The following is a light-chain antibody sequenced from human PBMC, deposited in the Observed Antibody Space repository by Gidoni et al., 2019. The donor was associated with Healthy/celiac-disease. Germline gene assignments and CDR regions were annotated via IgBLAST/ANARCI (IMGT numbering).Light chain of an antibody. J-gene: IGKJ2*01. Sequence: ESVLTQSPGTLSLSPGERATLSCRASQSVSSSYLAWYQQKPGQAPRLLIYGASSRATGIPDRFSGSGSGTDFTLTISRLEPEDFAVYYCQQYGSSWYTFGQGTKLEIK. V-gene: IGKV3-20*01. CDR2: GAS. CDR1: QSVSSSY. CDR3: QQYGSSWYT.